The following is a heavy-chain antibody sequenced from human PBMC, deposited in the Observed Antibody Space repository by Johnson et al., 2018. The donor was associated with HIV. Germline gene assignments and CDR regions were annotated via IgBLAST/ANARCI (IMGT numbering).Heavy chain of an antibody. D-gene: IGHD3-9*01. CDR3: ARDRYPRRYFDWLFDAFDI. V-gene: IGHV3-30*04. CDR2: ISYDGSNK. Sequence: QVQLVESGGGVVQPGRSLRLSCAASGFSFSGSAMHWVRQAPGKGLEWVAVISYDGSNKYYADSVKGRFTISSDNSKNTLYLQMNSLRAEDTAVYYCARDRYPRRYFDWLFDAFDIWGQGTMVTVSS. J-gene: IGHJ3*02. CDR1: GFSFSGSA.